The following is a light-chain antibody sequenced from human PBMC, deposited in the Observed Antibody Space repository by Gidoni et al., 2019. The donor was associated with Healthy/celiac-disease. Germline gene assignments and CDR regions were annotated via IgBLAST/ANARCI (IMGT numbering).Light chain of an antibody. V-gene: IGKV4-1*01. J-gene: IGKJ2*01. CDR1: QSVLYSSNNRNY. Sequence: DIVMTQSPASLAVSLGERATINCKSSQSVLYSSNNRNYLAWYQQKPGQPPKLLIYWTSTRASGVPDRFSGSGSGTEFTLTISSLQAEDVAVYYCQQYYSTPQTFGQGTKLEI. CDR2: WTS. CDR3: QQYYSTPQT.